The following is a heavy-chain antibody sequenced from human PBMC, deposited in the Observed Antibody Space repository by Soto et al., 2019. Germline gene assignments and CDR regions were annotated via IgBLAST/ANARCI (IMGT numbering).Heavy chain of an antibody. D-gene: IGHD3-10*01. Sequence: QVQLQQWGAGLLKPSETLSLTCAVYGGSFSGYYWSWIRQPPGKGLEWIGEINHSGSTNYNPSLKSRVTISVDTSKNQFSLELSSVTAADTAVYYCARVALWFGETPWGQGTLVTVSS. CDR3: ARVALWFGETP. J-gene: IGHJ5*02. V-gene: IGHV4-34*01. CDR2: INHSGST. CDR1: GGSFSGYY.